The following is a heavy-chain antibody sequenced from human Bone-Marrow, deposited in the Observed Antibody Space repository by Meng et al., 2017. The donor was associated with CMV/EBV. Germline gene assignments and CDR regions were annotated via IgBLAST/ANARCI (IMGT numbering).Heavy chain of an antibody. J-gene: IGHJ6*02. Sequence: ETLSLTCTVSGGSISSYYWSWIRQPPGKGLEWIGEINHSGSTNYNPSLKSRVTISVDTSKNQFPLKLSSVTAADTAVYYCAREKMKYIKTFGLVNPAGMDVWGQGTTVTVSS. CDR2: INHSGST. D-gene: IGHD3-3*01. CDR3: AREKMKYIKTFGLVNPAGMDV. V-gene: IGHV4-34*01. CDR1: GGSISSYY.